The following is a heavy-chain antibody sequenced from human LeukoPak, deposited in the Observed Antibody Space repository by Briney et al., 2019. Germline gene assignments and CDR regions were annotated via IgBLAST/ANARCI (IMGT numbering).Heavy chain of an antibody. V-gene: IGHV3-9*01. D-gene: IGHD6-19*01. J-gene: IGHJ4*02. CDR2: IRWNSGSI. CDR1: GFIFNKYA. Sequence: QAGGSLRLSCAGSGFIFNKYAMHWVRQPPGKGLEWVSGIRWNSGSIDYADSVKGRFTISRDNAKNSLYLQMNSLRVEDTAFYYCAKDNRRHYTSGPNPDSLHWGQGALVTVSS. CDR3: AKDNRRHYTSGPNPDSLH.